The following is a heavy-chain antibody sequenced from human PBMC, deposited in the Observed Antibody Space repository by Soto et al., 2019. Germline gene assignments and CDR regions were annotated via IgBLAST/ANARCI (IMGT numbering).Heavy chain of an antibody. D-gene: IGHD2-2*01. V-gene: IGHV4-31*03. CDR1: GGSISSGGYY. CDR2: IYYSGST. Sequence: PSETLSLTCTVSGGSISSGGYYWSWIRQHPGKGLEWIGYIYYSGSTYYNPSLKSRVTISVDTSKNQFSLKLSSVTAADTAVYYCARVKEADIVVVPAAPWNWFDPWGQGTLVTVSS. J-gene: IGHJ5*02. CDR3: ARVKEADIVVVPAAPWNWFDP.